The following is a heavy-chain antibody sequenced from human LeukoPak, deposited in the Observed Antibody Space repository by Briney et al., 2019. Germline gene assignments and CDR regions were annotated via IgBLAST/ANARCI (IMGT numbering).Heavy chain of an antibody. CDR2: IYYSGST. D-gene: IGHD5-18*01. CDR1: GGSISSSSYY. J-gene: IGHJ4*02. CDR3: ARDGGYSYGPPPVFDY. Sequence: SETLSLTCTVSGGSISSSSYYWGWLRQPPGRGLEGIGSIYYSGSTYYNPSLRSRVTISVDTSKNQFSLKLSSVTAADTAVYYCARDGGYSYGPPPVFDYWGQGTLVTVSS. V-gene: IGHV4-39*07.